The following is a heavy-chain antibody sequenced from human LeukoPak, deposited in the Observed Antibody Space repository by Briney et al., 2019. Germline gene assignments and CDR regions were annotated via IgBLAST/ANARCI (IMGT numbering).Heavy chain of an antibody. CDR1: GYTFTSFG. D-gene: IGHD3-16*01. Sequence: VSVRVSCKTSGYTFTSFGISWVRQAPGQGLEWMGWISAYNGNINYAQKLQGRVTMTTDTSTSTAYMELRSLRSDDTAVFYCVRDLGVDTSMIFFDYWGQGTLVTVSS. J-gene: IGHJ4*02. V-gene: IGHV1-18*01. CDR2: ISAYNGNI. CDR3: VRDLGVDTSMIFFDY.